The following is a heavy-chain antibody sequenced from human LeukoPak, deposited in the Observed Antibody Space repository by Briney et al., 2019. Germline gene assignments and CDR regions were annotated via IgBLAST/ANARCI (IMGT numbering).Heavy chain of an antibody. CDR3: ASLMYYYDSSGRSEYFQH. CDR1: GGSISNYY. Sequence: SETLSLTCTVSGGSISNYYWSWIRQPPGKGLEWIGYIYYSGSTNYNPSLKSRVTISVDTSKNQFSLKLSSVTAADTAVYYCASLMYYYDSSGRSEYFQHWGQGTLVTVSS. V-gene: IGHV4-59*01. D-gene: IGHD3-22*01. CDR2: IYYSGST. J-gene: IGHJ1*01.